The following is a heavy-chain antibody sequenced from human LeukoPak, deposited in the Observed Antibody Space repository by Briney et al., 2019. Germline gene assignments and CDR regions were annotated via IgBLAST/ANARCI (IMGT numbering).Heavy chain of an antibody. D-gene: IGHD2-15*01. CDR2: IYAGGST. CDR1: GFSVSSNY. CDR3: ARDWSGRRVMDV. Sequence: GGSLRLSCAGSGFSVSSNYMSWVRQAPGNGLEWVSIIYAGGSTYYADSVKGRFTIFRHSSNNTLYLQINSLRPEDTAVYYCARDWSGRRVMDVWGQGTTVTVSS. J-gene: IGHJ6*02. V-gene: IGHV3-53*04.